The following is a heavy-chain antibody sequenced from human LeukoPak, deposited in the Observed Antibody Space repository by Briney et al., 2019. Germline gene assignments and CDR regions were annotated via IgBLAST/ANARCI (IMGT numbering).Heavy chain of an antibody. J-gene: IGHJ4*02. CDR1: GFTFSSYW. Sequence: PGGSLRLSCAASGFTFSSYWMHWVRQAPGKGLVWVSRINSDGSSTSYADSVKGRFTISRDNAKNTLYLQMNSLRAEDTAVYYCARLTRRGYYGSGRGFDYWGQGTLVTVSS. D-gene: IGHD3-10*01. CDR2: INSDGSST. V-gene: IGHV3-74*01. CDR3: ARLTRRGYYGSGRGFDY.